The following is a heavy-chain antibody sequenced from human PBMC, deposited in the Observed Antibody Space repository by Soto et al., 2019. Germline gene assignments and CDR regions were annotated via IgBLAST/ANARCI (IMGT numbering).Heavy chain of an antibody. CDR2: VWYDGGNK. Sequence: QVPLVESGGGVVQPGRSLRLSCAASGFTFSSYGMHWVRQAPGKGLEWVALVWYDGGNKYYVDSVKGRFTISRDNSKNTLYLEMNSLRDEDTAVYYCVRAAGYSGYDYVYYYGMDVWGQGTTVTVSS. CDR1: GFTFSSYG. J-gene: IGHJ6*02. CDR3: VRAAGYSGYDYVYYYGMDV. V-gene: IGHV3-33*01. D-gene: IGHD5-12*01.